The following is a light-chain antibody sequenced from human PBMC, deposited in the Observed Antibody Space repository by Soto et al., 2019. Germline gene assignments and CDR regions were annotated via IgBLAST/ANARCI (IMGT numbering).Light chain of an antibody. CDR2: AAS. Sequence: EIRMTQSPSSLSASVGDRVTITCRASQSVSTFLNWYQQKPGKAPQLLLYAASSLEIGVPSRFSGAGSGTDFTLSISSFQPEESATYYCQQSAGTPSFGQGTQVEI. CDR3: QQSAGTPS. J-gene: IGKJ1*01. CDR1: QSVSTF. V-gene: IGKV1-39*01.